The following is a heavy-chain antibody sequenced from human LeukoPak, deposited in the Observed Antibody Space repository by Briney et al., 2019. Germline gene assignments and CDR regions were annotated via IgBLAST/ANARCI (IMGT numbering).Heavy chain of an antibody. J-gene: IGHJ4*02. CDR1: GYTFTGYY. CDR2: INPNSGGT. Sequence: GASVKVSCKASGYTFTGYYMHWVRQAPGQGLEWMGWINPNSGGTNYAQKFQGRVTMTRDTSISTAYMELSRLISDDTALYYCATHCGGGSCYSYKFDYWGQGTQVTVSS. CDR3: ATHCGGGSCYSYKFDY. D-gene: IGHD2-15*01. V-gene: IGHV1-2*02.